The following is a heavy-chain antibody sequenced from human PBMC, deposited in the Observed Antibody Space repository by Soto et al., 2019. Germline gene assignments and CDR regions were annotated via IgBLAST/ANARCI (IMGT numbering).Heavy chain of an antibody. J-gene: IGHJ4*02. CDR1: GGSLSSSNW. D-gene: IGHD6-13*01. Sequence: QVQLQESGPGLVKPSGTLSLTCAVSGGSLSSSNWLSLVRQPPGKVLEWIGEIYHRGSTNYNPSLKSRVNISVDKSKNQFSLKLSSVTAADTAVYYCASRMDSSRGVGYFDYWGQGTLVTVSS. CDR2: IYHRGST. V-gene: IGHV4-4*02. CDR3: ASRMDSSRGVGYFDY.